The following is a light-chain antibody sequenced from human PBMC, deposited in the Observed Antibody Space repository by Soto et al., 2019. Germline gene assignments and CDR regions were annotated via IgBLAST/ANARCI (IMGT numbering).Light chain of an antibody. V-gene: IGKV3-20*01. CDR1: QSVSSAY. J-gene: IGKJ1*01. CDR2: AAS. Sequence: EIVLTQSPGTLSLSPGERATLFCRASQSVSSAYLAWYQHKPGQAPRFFIYAASSRATGIPDRFSGSASGTDFSLTISRLEPEDFAVYYCQQSQSSLPTFGQGTKVDIK. CDR3: QQSQSSLPT.